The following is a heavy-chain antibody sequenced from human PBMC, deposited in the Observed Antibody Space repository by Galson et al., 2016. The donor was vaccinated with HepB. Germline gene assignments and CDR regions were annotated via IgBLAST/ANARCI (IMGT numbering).Heavy chain of an antibody. J-gene: IGHJ5*02. V-gene: IGHV4-61*01. CDR3: ARVRIAVAENSYFFDP. D-gene: IGHD6-19*01. Sequence: SETLSLTCTVSGGSVSSGSYYWSWIRQPPGKGLEWTGYIYYSGGSTNYNPPLKSRVTISVDTLKNQFSLKLSSVTAADTAVYFCARVRIAVAENSYFFDPWGQGTLVTVSS. CDR1: GGSVSSGSYY. CDR2: IYYSGGST.